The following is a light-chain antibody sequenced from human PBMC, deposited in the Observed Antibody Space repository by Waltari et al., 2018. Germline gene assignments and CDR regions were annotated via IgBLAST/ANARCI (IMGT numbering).Light chain of an antibody. CDR3: QQYYSTPPT. Sequence: DIQMTQSPSSLAASVGDRVTITCQASQDIKNYLSWYQQKPGRAPKLLIYDASTLEPGVPSRFSGSGSGTDFTFTISSLQPEDVAVYYCQQYYSTPPTFGQGTKLEIK. J-gene: IGKJ2*01. CDR1: QDIKNY. CDR2: DAS. V-gene: IGKV1-33*01.